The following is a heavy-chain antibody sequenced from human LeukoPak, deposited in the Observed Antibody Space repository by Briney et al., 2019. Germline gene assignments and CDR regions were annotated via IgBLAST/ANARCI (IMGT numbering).Heavy chain of an antibody. D-gene: IGHD3-10*01. J-gene: IGHJ4*02. CDR1: GGSISSYY. CDR3: ARESTRVRGVMKN. CDR2: IDYSGST. Sequence: SETLSLTCTDSGGSISSYYWSWIRQPPGKGLEWIGFIDYSGSTNYNPSLKSRVTISLDTSKNQFSLRLSSVTAADTAVYYCARESTRVRGVMKNWGQGTLVTVSS. V-gene: IGHV4-59*01.